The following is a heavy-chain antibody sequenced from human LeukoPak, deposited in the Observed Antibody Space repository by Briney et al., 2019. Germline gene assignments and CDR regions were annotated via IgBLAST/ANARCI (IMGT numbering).Heavy chain of an antibody. CDR2: MNPNSGNT. Sequence: ASEKVSCKASGYTFTSYDINWVRQATGQGLEWMGWMNPNSGNTGYAQKFQGRVTMTRNTSISTAYMELSSLRSEDTAVYYCARRRYQLLYRPRYYYMDVWGRGTTVTVSS. CDR3: ARRRYQLLYRPRYYYMDV. V-gene: IGHV1-8*01. D-gene: IGHD2-2*02. CDR1: GYTFTSYD. J-gene: IGHJ6*03.